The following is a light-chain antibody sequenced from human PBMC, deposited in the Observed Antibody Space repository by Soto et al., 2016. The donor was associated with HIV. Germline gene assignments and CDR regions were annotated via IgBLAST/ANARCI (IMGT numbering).Light chain of an antibody. CDR3: QQLNSYPRFT. Sequence: DIQMTQSPSSLSASVGDRVTITCRTSQSITDYLNWYQQKPGRAPKLLIYAASSLQSGVPARFSGSGSGTDFTLTISSLQPEDFATYYCQQLNSYPRFTFGPGTKVDIK. CDR1: QSITDY. J-gene: IGKJ3*01. CDR2: AAS. V-gene: IGKV1-39*01.